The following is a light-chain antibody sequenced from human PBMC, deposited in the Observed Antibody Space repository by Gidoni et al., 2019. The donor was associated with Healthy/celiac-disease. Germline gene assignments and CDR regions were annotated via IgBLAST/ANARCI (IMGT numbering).Light chain of an antibody. Sequence: EIVMSKSPATLSVSPGERATLSCRASQSVSSNLAWYQQKPGQAPRLLIYGASTRATGIPARFIGSGSGTDFTLTISSLQSEDCAVYYCQQYNNSPPYTFGQGTKLEIK. CDR1: QSVSSN. J-gene: IGKJ2*01. CDR3: QQYNNSPPYT. V-gene: IGKV3-15*01. CDR2: GAS.